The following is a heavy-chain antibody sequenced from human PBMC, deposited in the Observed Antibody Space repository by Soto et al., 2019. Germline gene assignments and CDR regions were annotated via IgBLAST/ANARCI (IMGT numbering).Heavy chain of an antibody. Sequence: QVRLEESGPGLVKPSETLSLICSVSGGSVNNANYFWNWIRHHPENGLEWIGYIYYRGSTRYNPSCKTRATLSIETSKYQFSLRLNSVTVADTAVYFCARDADYGGSRGGMDVWGRGTTVNVSS. CDR3: ARDADYGGSRGGMDV. J-gene: IGHJ6*02. D-gene: IGHD4-17*01. CDR1: GGSVNNANYF. V-gene: IGHV4-31*03. CDR2: IYYRGST.